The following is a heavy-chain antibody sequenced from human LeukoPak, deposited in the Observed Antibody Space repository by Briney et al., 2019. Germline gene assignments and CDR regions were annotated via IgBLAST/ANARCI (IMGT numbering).Heavy chain of an antibody. J-gene: IGHJ5*01. CDR2: IYSGDSDT. Sequence: GESLKISCQASGYTSTRYWIAWVRQMPGKGLEWMGIIYSGDSDTTYSPSFQGQVTMSADKSIGTAYLQWSSLKASDTAMYYCARVPSGSYYGWFDSWGQGTLVTASS. V-gene: IGHV5-51*01. CDR1: GYTSTRYW. D-gene: IGHD1-26*01. CDR3: ARVPSGSYYGWFDS.